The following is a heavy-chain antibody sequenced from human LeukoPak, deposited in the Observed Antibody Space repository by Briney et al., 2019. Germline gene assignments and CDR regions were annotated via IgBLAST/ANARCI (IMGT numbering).Heavy chain of an antibody. CDR1: GFTFSSYS. J-gene: IGHJ4*02. CDR2: IRSSSSTI. V-gene: IGHV3-48*02. CDR3: ARATTYKLDY. Sequence: GGSLRLSCAASGFTFSSYSVNWVRQAPGKGLEWVSYIRSSSSTIYYADSVKGRFTISRDDAKNSLYLQMNSLRDEDTAVYYCARATTYKLDYWGQGTLVTVSS. D-gene: IGHD4-11*01.